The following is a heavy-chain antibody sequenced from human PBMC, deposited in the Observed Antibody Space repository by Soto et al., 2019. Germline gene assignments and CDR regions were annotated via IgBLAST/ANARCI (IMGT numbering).Heavy chain of an antibody. CDR1: GGSFSCYY. J-gene: IGHJ5*02. CDR3: ARASITIFGVVIIRYWFDP. D-gene: IGHD3-3*01. CDR2: INHSGST. V-gene: IGHV4-34*01. Sequence: SATLSLTCAVYGGSFSCYYWSWIRQPPGKGLEWIGEINHSGSTNYNPSLKSRVTISVDTSKNQFSLKLSSVTAADTAVYYCARASITIFGVVIIRYWFDPWGQGTLVTVSS.